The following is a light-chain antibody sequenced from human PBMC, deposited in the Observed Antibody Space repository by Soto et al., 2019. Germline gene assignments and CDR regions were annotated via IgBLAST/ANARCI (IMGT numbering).Light chain of an antibody. CDR3: HQYDNLPLT. Sequence: DIQMTQSPSSLSASVGDRGTITCEASQDIKNSLNWYQQKSGKAPKPLTYDAADVETGVPSRFSGSGSGTDFTFTINSLQPEDIATYYCHQYDNLPLTFGGGTKVDIK. CDR2: DAA. V-gene: IGKV1-33*01. CDR1: QDIKNS. J-gene: IGKJ4*01.